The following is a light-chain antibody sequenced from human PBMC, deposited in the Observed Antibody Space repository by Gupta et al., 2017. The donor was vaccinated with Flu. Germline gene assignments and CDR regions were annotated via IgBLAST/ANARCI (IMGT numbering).Light chain of an antibody. CDR3: ATWDTDLSAGV. J-gene: IGLJ3*02. CDR1: TSNIGNNY. CDR2: ENN. V-gene: IGLV1-51*02. Sequence: VTISCSGSTSNIGNNYVSWYQQLPGTAPTLLIYENNKRPSGIPDRFSGSKSGTSATLGIAGLQTGDEADYHCATWDTDLSAGVFGGGTKLTVL.